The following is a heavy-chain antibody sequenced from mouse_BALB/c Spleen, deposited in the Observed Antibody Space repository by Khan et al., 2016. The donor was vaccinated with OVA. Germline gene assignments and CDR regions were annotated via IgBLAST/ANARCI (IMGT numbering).Heavy chain of an antibody. CDR3: TRHGYVAWFTY. D-gene: IGHD2-2*01. J-gene: IGHJ3*01. Sequence: VQLKQSGPELMKPGASVKISCKASGYSFTSYYIHWVMQRHGESLEWIGYIDPFSGGSTYNQKFKGKATLTVDKSSSTAYIHLSNLTSEDSAVYYCTRHGYVAWFTYWGQGTLVTVSA. CDR2: IDPFSGGS. CDR1: GYSFTSYY. V-gene: IGHV1-31*01.